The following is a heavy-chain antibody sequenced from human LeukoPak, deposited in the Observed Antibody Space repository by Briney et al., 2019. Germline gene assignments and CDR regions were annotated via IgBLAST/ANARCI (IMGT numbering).Heavy chain of an antibody. D-gene: IGHD3-22*01. J-gene: IGHJ4*02. V-gene: IGHV3-23*01. CDR1: GFTFSSYA. CDR2: ISGSGGST. Sequence: GGSLRLSCAASGFTFSSYAMSWVRQSPGKGREGFSAISGSGGSTYYADSVKGRFTISRDNSKNTLYLQMNSLRAEDTAVYYCAKDPLDPYDSSGYYSDYWGQGTLVTVSS. CDR3: AKDPLDPYDSSGYYSDY.